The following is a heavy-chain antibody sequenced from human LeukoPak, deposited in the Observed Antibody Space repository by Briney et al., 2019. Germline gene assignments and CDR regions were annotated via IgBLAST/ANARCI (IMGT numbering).Heavy chain of an antibody. Sequence: PSETLSLTCTASGGSISSYYWSWIRQPAGKGLEWIGRIYTSGSTNYNPSLKSRVTMSVDTSKNQFSLKLSSVAAADTAVYYCARSQGRRFLPTPPYMDVWGKGTTVTVSS. CDR1: GGSISSYY. V-gene: IGHV4-4*07. D-gene: IGHD1-26*01. CDR2: IYTSGST. J-gene: IGHJ6*03. CDR3: ARSQGRRFLPTPPYMDV.